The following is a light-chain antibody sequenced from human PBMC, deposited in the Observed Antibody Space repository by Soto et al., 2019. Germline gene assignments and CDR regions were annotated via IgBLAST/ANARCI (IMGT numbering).Light chain of an antibody. Sequence: QSVLTQPPSASGSPGQSVTISCTGTSSDVGASEYVSWYQQHPGKAPKLMIYQVSKRPSGVPDRFSGSRSGNTASLTVSGPQAVDGADYYCPSYTRSYIFVLGGGTKVT. J-gene: IGLJ1*01. CDR1: SSDVGASEY. V-gene: IGLV2-8*01. CDR2: QVS. CDR3: PSYTRSYIFV.